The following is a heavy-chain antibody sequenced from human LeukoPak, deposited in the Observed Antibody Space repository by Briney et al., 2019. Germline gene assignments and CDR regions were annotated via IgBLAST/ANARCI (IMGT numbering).Heavy chain of an antibody. J-gene: IGHJ4*02. Sequence: GASVKVSCKASGYTFTGYYMHWVRQAPGQGLEWMGWINPNSGGTNYAQKFQGWVTMTRDTSISTAYMELSRLRSDDTAVYYCARGSRGSGSYYYAEDFDYWGQGTLVTVSS. D-gene: IGHD3-10*01. V-gene: IGHV1-2*04. CDR3: ARGSRGSGSYYYAEDFDY. CDR1: GYTFTGYY. CDR2: INPNSGGT.